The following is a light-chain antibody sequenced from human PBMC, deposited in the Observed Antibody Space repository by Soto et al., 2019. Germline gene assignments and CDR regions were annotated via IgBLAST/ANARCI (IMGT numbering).Light chain of an antibody. CDR2: KNN. Sequence: QSVLTQPPSASGTPGQRVTISCSGGGANIGSNTVTWYQQLPGTAPKLLVYKNNQRPSGVPDRFSGSKSGTSASLAISGLRSEDEADYFCSAWDDGLTGRVFGGGTKLTVL. CDR3: SAWDDGLTGRV. CDR1: GANIGSNT. V-gene: IGLV1-44*01. J-gene: IGLJ3*02.